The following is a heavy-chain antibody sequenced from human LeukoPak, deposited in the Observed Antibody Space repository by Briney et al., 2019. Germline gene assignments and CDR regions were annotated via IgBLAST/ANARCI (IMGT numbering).Heavy chain of an antibody. CDR2: IYSGGST. V-gene: IGHV3-66*01. J-gene: IGHJ6*02. CDR1: GFTVSSNY. D-gene: IGHD2-2*01. Sequence: GGSLRLSCAASGFTVSSNYVSWVRQAPGKGLEWVSVIYSGGSTYYADSVKGRFTISRDNSKNTLYLQMNSLRAEDTAVYYCARSACTSCYEYYYYGMDVWGQGTTVTVSS. CDR3: ARSACTSCYEYYYYGMDV.